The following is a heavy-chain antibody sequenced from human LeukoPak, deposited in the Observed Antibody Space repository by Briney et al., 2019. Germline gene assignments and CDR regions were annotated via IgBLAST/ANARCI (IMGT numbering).Heavy chain of an antibody. D-gene: IGHD4-23*01. Sequence: GSLRLFCAASGFTFSSYSMNWVRQAPGKGLEWVSSISSSSSYIYYADSVKGRFTISRDNAKNSLYLQMNSLRAEDTAVYYCARGGGNILFDYWGQGTLVTVSS. J-gene: IGHJ4*02. V-gene: IGHV3-21*01. CDR2: ISSSSSYI. CDR3: ARGGGNILFDY. CDR1: GFTFSSYS.